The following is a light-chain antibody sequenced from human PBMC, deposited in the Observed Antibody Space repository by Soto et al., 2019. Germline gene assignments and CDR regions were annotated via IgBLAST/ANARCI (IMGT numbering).Light chain of an antibody. CDR3: MQRTHWPFT. Sequence: DVVMTQSPLSLPVTLGQPASISCRSSQSLVHSDGNTYLNWFQQRPGQSARRLIYKISTRDSGVPDRFSRSGSGNDFTLRISSVEAEYVGVYYCMQRTHWPFTFGQGTKLEIK. CDR2: KIS. V-gene: IGKV2-30*02. CDR1: QSLVHSDGNTY. J-gene: IGKJ2*01.